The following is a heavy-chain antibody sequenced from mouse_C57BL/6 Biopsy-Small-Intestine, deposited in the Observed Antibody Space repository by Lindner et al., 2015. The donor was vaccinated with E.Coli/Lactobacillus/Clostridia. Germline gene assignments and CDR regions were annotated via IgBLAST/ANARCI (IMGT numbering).Heavy chain of an antibody. CDR1: GYTFTDYN. D-gene: IGHD1-1*01. CDR3: ARSNYRAWFAY. Sequence: VQLQESGPELVKPGAPVKIPCKASGYTFTDYNMDWVKQSHGKSLEWIGDINPNNGGTIYNQKFKGKATLTVDKSSSTAYMELRSLTSEDTAVYYCARSNYRAWFAYWGQGTLVTVSA. CDR2: INPNNGGT. V-gene: IGHV1-18*01. J-gene: IGHJ3*01.